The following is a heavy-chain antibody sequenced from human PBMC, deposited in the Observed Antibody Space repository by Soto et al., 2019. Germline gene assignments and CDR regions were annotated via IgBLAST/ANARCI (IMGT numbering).Heavy chain of an antibody. CDR3: ARVVDYYDPYYYYGMDV. CDR1: GCTFSSYG. J-gene: IGHJ6*02. CDR2: IIPIIGTA. D-gene: IGHD3-22*01. V-gene: IGHV1-69*13. Sequence: SVKVSCTASGCTFSSYGSSWVRQAPGQGLEWMGGIIPIIGTANYAQKFQGRVTITADESTSTAYMELNSLRAEDTAVYYCARVVDYYDPYYYYGMDVWGQGTTVTVSS.